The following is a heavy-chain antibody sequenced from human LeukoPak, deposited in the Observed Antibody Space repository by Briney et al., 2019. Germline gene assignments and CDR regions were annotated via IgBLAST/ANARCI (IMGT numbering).Heavy chain of an antibody. J-gene: IGHJ4*02. V-gene: IGHV3-30-3*01. CDR2: ISYGGSNK. CDR3: ARGLDY. Sequence: GRSLRLSCAASGFTFSSYAMHWVRQAPGKGLEWVSVISYGGSNKYYADSVKGRFTISRDNSKNTLYLQINSLRAEDTAVYYCARGLDYWGQGTLVTVSS. CDR1: GFTFSSYA.